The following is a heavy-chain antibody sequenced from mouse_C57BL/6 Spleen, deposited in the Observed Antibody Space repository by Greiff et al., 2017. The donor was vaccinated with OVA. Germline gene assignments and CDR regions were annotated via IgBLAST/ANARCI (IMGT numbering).Heavy chain of an antibody. D-gene: IGHD4-1*02. CDR1: GFTFSDYY. V-gene: IGHV5-16*01. CDR3: ASLNWDGNYWYFDV. Sequence: EVMLVESEGGLVQPGSSMKLSCTASGFTFSDYYMAWVRQVPEKGLEWVANINYDGSSTYYLDSLKSRFIISRDNAKNILYLQMSSLKSEDTATYYCASLNWDGNYWYFDVWGTGTTVTVSS. CDR2: INYDGSST. J-gene: IGHJ1*03.